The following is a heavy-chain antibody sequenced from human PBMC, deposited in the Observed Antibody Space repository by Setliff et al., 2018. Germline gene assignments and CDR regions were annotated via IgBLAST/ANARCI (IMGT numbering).Heavy chain of an antibody. J-gene: IGHJ4*02. V-gene: IGHV1-58*01. Sequence: GASVKVSCKASGFTFTTYAVQWGRQARGQRLEWIGWIVVGSGNTNYAQKFQERVTITRDMSTSTAYMELSSLSSEDTAVYYCARGSGRRPIKNWGQGTLVTVSS. D-gene: IGHD5-12*01. CDR3: ARGSGRRPIKN. CDR2: IVVGSGNT. CDR1: GFTFTTYA.